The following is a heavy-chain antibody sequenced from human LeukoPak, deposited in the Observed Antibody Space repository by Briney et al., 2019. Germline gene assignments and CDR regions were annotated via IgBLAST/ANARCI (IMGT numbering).Heavy chain of an antibody. D-gene: IGHD3-3*01. CDR2: IYHSGST. CDR3: ARHPHYDFWSGYISWFDP. J-gene: IGHJ5*02. CDR1: GYSISSGYY. Sequence: PSETLSLTXAVSGYSISSGYYWGWIRQPPGKGLEWIGSIYHSGSTYYNPSLKSRVTISVDTSKNQFSLKLSSVTAADTAVYYCARHPHYDFWSGYISWFDPWGQGTLVTVSS. V-gene: IGHV4-38-2*01.